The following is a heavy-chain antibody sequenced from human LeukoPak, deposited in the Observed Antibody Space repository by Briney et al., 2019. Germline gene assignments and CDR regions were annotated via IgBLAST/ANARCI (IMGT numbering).Heavy chain of an antibody. Sequence: GESLKISCKGSGYSFTSYWIGWVRQMPGKGLEWMGIIYPGDSDTRYSPSFQGQVTISADKSISTAYLQWSSLKASDTAMYYCARERLGYYYDSSGYYAFDYWGQGTLVTVSS. J-gene: IGHJ4*02. CDR3: ARERLGYYYDSSGYYAFDY. CDR1: GYSFTSYW. V-gene: IGHV5-51*01. CDR2: IYPGDSDT. D-gene: IGHD3-22*01.